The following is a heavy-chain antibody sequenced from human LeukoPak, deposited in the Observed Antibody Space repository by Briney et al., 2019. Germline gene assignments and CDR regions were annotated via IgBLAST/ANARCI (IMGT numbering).Heavy chain of an antibody. CDR3: ARDPQYCSGGSCYSEGFDY. CDR1: GFTFSSYG. J-gene: IGHJ4*02. CDR2: IWYDGSNK. D-gene: IGHD2-15*01. Sequence: PGGSLRLSCAASGFTFSSYGMHWVRQAPVKGLEWVAVIWYDGSNKYYADSVKGRFTISRDNSKNTLYLQMNSLRAEDTAVYYCARDPQYCSGGSCYSEGFDYWGQGTLVTVSS. V-gene: IGHV3-33*01.